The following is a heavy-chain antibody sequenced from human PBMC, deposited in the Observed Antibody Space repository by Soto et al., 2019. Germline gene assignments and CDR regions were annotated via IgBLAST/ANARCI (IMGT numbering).Heavy chain of an antibody. CDR3: ASSRRRIAAAGSPYYYYGMDV. D-gene: IGHD6-13*01. J-gene: IGHJ6*02. V-gene: IGHV4-34*01. CDR2: INHSGST. Sequence: SETLSLTCAVYGGSFSGYYWSWIRQPPGKGLEWIGEINHSGSTNYNPSLKSRVTISVDTSKNQFSLKLSSVTAAETAVYYCASSRRRIAAAGSPYYYYGMDVWGQGTTVTVSS. CDR1: GGSFSGYY.